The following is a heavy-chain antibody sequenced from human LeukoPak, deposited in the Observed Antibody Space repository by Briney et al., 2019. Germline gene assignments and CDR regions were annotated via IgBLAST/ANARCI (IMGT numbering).Heavy chain of an antibody. CDR2: ISSSSSYI. Sequence: GGSLRLSCAASGFTFSSYSMNWVRQAPGKGLEWVSSISSSSSYIYYADSVKGRFTISRDNAKNSLYLQMNSLRAEDTAVYYCARGPLTTGHIPHHFDYWGQGTLVTVSS. D-gene: IGHD3-9*01. CDR3: ARGPLTTGHIPHHFDY. J-gene: IGHJ4*02. CDR1: GFTFSSYS. V-gene: IGHV3-21*01.